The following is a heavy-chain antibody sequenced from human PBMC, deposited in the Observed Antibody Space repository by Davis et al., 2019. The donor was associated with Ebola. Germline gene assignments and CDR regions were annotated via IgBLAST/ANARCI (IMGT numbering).Heavy chain of an antibody. CDR1: GFIFSTYS. CDR2: ISSSSSTI. Sequence: GESLKISCAASGFIFSTYSMNWVRQAPGKGLEWVSYISSSSSTIYYADSVKGRFTISRDNAKNSLYLQMNSLRDEDTAVYYCARGPGITIFGVVIVPFDYWGQGTLVTVSS. CDR3: ARGPGITIFGVVIVPFDY. D-gene: IGHD3-3*01. V-gene: IGHV3-48*02. J-gene: IGHJ4*02.